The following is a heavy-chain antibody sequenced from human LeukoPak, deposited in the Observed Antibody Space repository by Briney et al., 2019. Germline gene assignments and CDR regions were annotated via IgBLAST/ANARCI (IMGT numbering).Heavy chain of an antibody. CDR3: ARYNTGSVDY. J-gene: IGHJ4*02. CDR2: IWYDGSKE. D-gene: IGHD2-8*02. V-gene: IGHV3-33*01. CDR1: GFTFSSYG. Sequence: PGRSLRLSCAASGFTFSSYGMHWFRQAPGKGLEWVAVIWYDGSKEYYADSVKGRFTISRDNSKNTLYLQMDSLRAEDTAVYYCARYNTGSVDYWGQGTLVTVSS.